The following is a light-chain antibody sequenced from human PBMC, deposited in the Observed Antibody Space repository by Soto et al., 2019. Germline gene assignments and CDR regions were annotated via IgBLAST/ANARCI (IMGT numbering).Light chain of an antibody. Sequence: EIVMTPSPATLSVSPVERATLSCRASQSVSNNLAWYQQKPGQAPRLLIYGASTRATGFPARFSGSGSGTEFTLTISSLQSEEFAVYYCQQYNNWPPTFGQGTKVDI. CDR3: QQYNNWPPT. CDR1: QSVSNN. CDR2: GAS. J-gene: IGKJ1*01. V-gene: IGKV3-15*01.